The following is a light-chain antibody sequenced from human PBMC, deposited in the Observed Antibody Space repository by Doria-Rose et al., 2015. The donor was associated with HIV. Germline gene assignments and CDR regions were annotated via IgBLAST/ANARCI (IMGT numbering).Light chain of an antibody. Sequence: DIRVTQSPSSLSASVGDRVTITCRASQNINRFLNWYQQKPGKVPKVLIYAASSLQSGVPPRFSGSGSGTDFTLTISSLQPEDFATYYCQQSFSTPRTFGQGTKVEIK. V-gene: IGKV1-39*01. CDR1: QNINRF. CDR2: AAS. CDR3: QQSFSTPRT. J-gene: IGKJ1*01.